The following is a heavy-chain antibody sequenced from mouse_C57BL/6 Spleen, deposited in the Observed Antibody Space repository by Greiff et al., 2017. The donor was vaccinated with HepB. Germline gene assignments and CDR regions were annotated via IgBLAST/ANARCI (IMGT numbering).Heavy chain of an antibody. CDR2: ISSGGDYI. J-gene: IGHJ1*03. Sequence: EVKVVESGEGLVKPGGSLKLSCAASGFTFSSYAMSWVRQTPEKRLEWVAYISSGGDYIYYADTVKGRFTISRDNARNTLYLQMSSLKSEDTAMYYCTRDLYDYYFDVWGTGTTVTVSS. CDR1: GFTFSSYA. D-gene: IGHD2-4*01. V-gene: IGHV5-9-1*02. CDR3: TRDLYDYYFDV.